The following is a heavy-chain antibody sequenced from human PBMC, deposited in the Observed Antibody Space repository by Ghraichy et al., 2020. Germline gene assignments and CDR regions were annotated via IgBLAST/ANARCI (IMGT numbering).Heavy chain of an antibody. Sequence: GESPNISCAASGFTFSSYAMSWVRQAPGKGLEWVSAISGSGGSTYYADSVKGRFTISRDNSKNTLYLQMNSLRAEDTAVYYCAKDESGKQQLVFGYWGQGTLVTVSS. CDR1: GFTFSSYA. D-gene: IGHD6-13*01. V-gene: IGHV3-23*01. J-gene: IGHJ4*02. CDR3: AKDESGKQQLVFGY. CDR2: ISGSGGST.